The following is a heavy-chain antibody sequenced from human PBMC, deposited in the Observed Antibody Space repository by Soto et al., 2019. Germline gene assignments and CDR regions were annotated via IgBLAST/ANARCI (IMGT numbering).Heavy chain of an antibody. CDR3: ARPFCGSGSCHNWLDL. V-gene: IGHV1-2*02. CDR2: INPNSGDT. D-gene: IGHD2-15*01. J-gene: IGHJ5*01. Sequence: ASVKVSCKASGYTFTSYGISWVRQAPGQGLEYMGWINPNSGDTNYAQKFQGRVTITTDTSITTAYMELSRLTSDDTAVYYCARPFCGSGSCHNWLDLWGQGTQVTVSS. CDR1: GYTFTSYG.